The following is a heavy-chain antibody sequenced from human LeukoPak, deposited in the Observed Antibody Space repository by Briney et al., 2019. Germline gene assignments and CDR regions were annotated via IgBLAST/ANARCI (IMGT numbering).Heavy chain of an antibody. J-gene: IGHJ6*02. V-gene: IGHV5-51*01. CDR2: IYVGDSDT. Sequence: GESLKISCKVSGYTLTNYWIGWVRQMPGKGLEWMGIIYVGDSDTRYSPSFRGQVIISVDKSINTAYLQWSSLKASDTALYYCARSPHQRLAGMDVWGQGTTVTVSS. D-gene: IGHD6-25*01. CDR1: GYTLTNYW. CDR3: ARSPHQRLAGMDV.